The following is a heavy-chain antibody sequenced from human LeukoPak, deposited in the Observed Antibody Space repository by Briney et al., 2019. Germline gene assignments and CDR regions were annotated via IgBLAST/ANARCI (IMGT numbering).Heavy chain of an antibody. CDR2: ARNKASRYTT. D-gene: IGHD2-8*01. CDR3: VRTIPDCANSVCPSFDY. Sequence: PGGSLRLSCAASGFTFSDHHMDWVRQAPWKGLEWVGRARNKASRYTTQYAASVKGRFTISRDDSKNLLYLQMNSLKTEDTAVYYRVRTIPDCANSVCPSFDYWGQGALVTVSS. CDR1: GFTFSDHH. J-gene: IGHJ4*02. V-gene: IGHV3-72*01.